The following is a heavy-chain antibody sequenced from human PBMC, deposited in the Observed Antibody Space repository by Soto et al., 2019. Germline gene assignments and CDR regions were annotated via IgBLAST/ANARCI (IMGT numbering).Heavy chain of an antibody. CDR2: IYPGDSDT. Sequence: PGESLKISCKGSVYSFTSYWIGWVRQMPGKGLEWMGIIYPGDSDTRYSPSFQGQVTISADKSISTAYLQWSSLKASDTAMYYCARSYDSSGYYLGYWGQGTLVTVSS. CDR1: VYSFTSYW. D-gene: IGHD3-22*01. V-gene: IGHV5-51*01. J-gene: IGHJ4*02. CDR3: ARSYDSSGYYLGY.